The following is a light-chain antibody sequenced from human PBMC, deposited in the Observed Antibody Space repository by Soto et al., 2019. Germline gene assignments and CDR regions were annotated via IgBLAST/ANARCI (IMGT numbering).Light chain of an antibody. CDR2: SAS. J-gene: IGKJ2*01. CDR1: QSVSSGY. Sequence: EIVLTQSPGTLSLSPGEGATLSCRASQSVSSGYLAWYQQKPGQTPRLLIYSASSRATGIPDRFSGSGSGTDFTLTISRLEPEDSATYYCQQSFTTPYTFGQGTKLEIK. CDR3: QQSFTTPYT. V-gene: IGKV3-20*01.